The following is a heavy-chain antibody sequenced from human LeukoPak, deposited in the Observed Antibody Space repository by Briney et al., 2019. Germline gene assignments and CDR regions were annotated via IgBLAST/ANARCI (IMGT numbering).Heavy chain of an antibody. CDR2: INHSGST. CDR3: ARALYGGKVFDY. CDR1: GYSISSGYY. Sequence: SETLSLTCAVSGYSISSGYYWGWIRQPPGKGLEWIGEINHSGSTNYNPSLKSRVTISVDTYKNQFSLKLSSVTAADTAVYYCARALYGGKVFDYWGQGTLVTVSS. V-gene: IGHV4-38-2*01. J-gene: IGHJ4*02. D-gene: IGHD4/OR15-4a*01.